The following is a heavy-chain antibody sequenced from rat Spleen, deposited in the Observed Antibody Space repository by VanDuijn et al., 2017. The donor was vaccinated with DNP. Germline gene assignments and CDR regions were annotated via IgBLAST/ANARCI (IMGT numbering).Heavy chain of an antibody. J-gene: IGHJ2*01. V-gene: IGHV5-31*01. CDR1: GFIFSNYW. Sequence: EVQLVESGGGPVQPGRSLKLSCVASGFIFSNYWMTWIRQAPGKGLEWVASIGSTGDNTYYSDSVKGRFTISRDNAQSTLYLQMDSLRSEDTATYYCARQGLSYFDYWGQGVMVTVSS. CDR2: IGSTGDNT. D-gene: IGHD1-2*01. CDR3: ARQGLSYFDY.